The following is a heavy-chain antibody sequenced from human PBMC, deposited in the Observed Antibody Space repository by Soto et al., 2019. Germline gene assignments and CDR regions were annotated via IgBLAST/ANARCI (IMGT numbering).Heavy chain of an antibody. D-gene: IGHD2-8*01. CDR3: ARHHQSSLMVYAIPRNWFDP. CDR1: GGSISSSSYY. CDR2: IYYSGST. Sequence: SETLSLTCTVSGGSISSSSYYWGWIRQPPGKGLEWIGSIYYSGSTYYNPSLKSRVTISVDTSKNQFSLKLSSVTAADTAVYYCARHHQSSLMVYAIPRNWFDPWGQGTLVTVSS. V-gene: IGHV4-39*01. J-gene: IGHJ5*02.